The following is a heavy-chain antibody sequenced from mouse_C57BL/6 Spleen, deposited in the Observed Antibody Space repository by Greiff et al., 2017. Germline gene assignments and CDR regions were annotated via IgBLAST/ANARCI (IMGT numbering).Heavy chain of an antibody. J-gene: IGHJ4*01. CDR2: IDPSDSET. V-gene: IGHV1-52*01. CDR1: GYTFTSYW. CDR3: ARFDSSGYDAMDY. D-gene: IGHD3-2*02. Sequence: QVQLKQPGAELVRPGSSVKLSCKASGYTFTSYWMHWVKQRPIQGLEWIGNIDPSDSETHYNQKFKDKATLTVDKSSSTAYMQLSSLTSEDSAVYYCARFDSSGYDAMDYWGQGTSVTVSS.